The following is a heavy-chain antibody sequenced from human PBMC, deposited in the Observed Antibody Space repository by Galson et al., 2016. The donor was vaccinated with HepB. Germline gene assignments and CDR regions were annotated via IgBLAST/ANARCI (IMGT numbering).Heavy chain of an antibody. J-gene: IGHJ4*02. Sequence: SVKVSCKASDYTFRRYGITWVRQAPGQGLEWMGWISAYNGNTNYAQKVQGRVTMTTDTSTSTAYMELRSLRSDGTAGYYCARDANDYVWGTYRAQAEIDYWGQGTLVTVSS. CDR1: DYTFRRYG. V-gene: IGHV1-18*01. CDR3: ARDANDYVWGTYRAQAEIDY. D-gene: IGHD3-16*02. CDR2: ISAYNGNT.